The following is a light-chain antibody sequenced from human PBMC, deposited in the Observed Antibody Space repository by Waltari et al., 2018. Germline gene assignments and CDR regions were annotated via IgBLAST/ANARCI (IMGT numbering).Light chain of an antibody. CDR1: QTISTY. J-gene: IGKJ2*01. CDR3: QQGYRTPYT. V-gene: IGKV1-39*01. Sequence: DIQMTQSPSSLSASVGDRSTITCRASQTISTYLNWYQLKPGKAPKLLIYAASSLQSGVPSRISGSGSGTDFTLTISCLQPEDFATYYCQQGYRTPYTFGQGTNLDIK. CDR2: AAS.